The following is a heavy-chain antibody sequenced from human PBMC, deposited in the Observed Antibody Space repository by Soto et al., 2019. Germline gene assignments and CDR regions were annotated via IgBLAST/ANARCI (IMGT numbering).Heavy chain of an antibody. CDR2: IYYSGST. CDR1: GGSISSFY. Sequence: SETLSLTCTVSGGSISSFYWSWIRQPPGKGLEWIGYIYYSGSTNYNPSLKSRVTISVDTSKNQFSLKLSSVTAADTAVYYCEREYGDYYFDYWGQGTLVTVSS. CDR3: EREYGDYYFDY. J-gene: IGHJ4*02. D-gene: IGHD4-17*01. V-gene: IGHV4-59*01.